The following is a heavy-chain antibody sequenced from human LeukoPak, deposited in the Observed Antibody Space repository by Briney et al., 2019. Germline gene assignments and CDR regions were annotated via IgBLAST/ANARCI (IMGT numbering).Heavy chain of an antibody. Sequence: GGSLRLSCAASGFTFSNYGMSWVRQAPGKGLEWVSAISGSGGSTYYADTVKGRFTISRDNSKNTLYLQMNSLRAEDTAVYYCAKSHHVTAIDYWGQGTLVTVSS. CDR2: ISGSGGST. V-gene: IGHV3-23*01. CDR3: AKSHHVTAIDY. J-gene: IGHJ4*02. CDR1: GFTFSNYG. D-gene: IGHD2-21*02.